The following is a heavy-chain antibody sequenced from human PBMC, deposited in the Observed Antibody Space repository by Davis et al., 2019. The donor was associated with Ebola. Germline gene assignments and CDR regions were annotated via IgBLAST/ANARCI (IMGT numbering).Heavy chain of an antibody. Sequence: PGGSLRLSCAASGFTFSSYSMNWVRQAPGKGLEWVSYISSSSSTIYYADSVKGRFTISRDNAKNSLYLQMNSLRDEDTAVYYCARDLAGVDFWSGYDLDAFDIWGQGTMVTVSS. D-gene: IGHD3-3*01. CDR2: ISSSSSTI. CDR3: ARDLAGVDFWSGYDLDAFDI. CDR1: GFTFSSYS. V-gene: IGHV3-48*02. J-gene: IGHJ3*02.